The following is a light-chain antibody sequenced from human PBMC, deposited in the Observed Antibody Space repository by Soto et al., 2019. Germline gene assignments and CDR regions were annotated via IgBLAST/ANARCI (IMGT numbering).Light chain of an antibody. V-gene: IGKV3-20*01. CDR1: ESVSSSY. CDR3: QQYGSSPPWT. Sequence: EIVLTQSPGTLSLSPGERATLSCRASESVSSSYLAWYQQKPGQAPRLLIFGASSRATGTPDRFSGSGSGTDFTLTISRLEPEDFAVDYCQQYGSSPPWTFGQVTEVDIK. J-gene: IGKJ1*01. CDR2: GAS.